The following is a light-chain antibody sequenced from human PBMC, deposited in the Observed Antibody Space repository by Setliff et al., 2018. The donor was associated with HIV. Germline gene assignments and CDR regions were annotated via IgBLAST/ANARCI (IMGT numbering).Light chain of an antibody. J-gene: IGLJ1*01. CDR2: QAT. CDR3: CSNTGSNTYV. V-gene: IGLV2-23*01. CDR1: SGDVGRYNL. Sequence: QSVLTQPASVSGSPGQSITISCTGTSGDVGRYNLVSWYQQHPGKAPKLMIYQATKRPSGVSNRLSGSKSGNTASLTISGLQAEDEADYYCCSNTGSNTYVFGTGTKVTVL.